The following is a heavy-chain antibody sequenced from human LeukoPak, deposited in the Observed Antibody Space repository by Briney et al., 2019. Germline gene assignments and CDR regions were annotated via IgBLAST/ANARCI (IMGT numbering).Heavy chain of an antibody. CDR3: AYSSSWYRNFDY. J-gene: IGHJ4*02. D-gene: IGHD6-13*01. Sequence: SETLSLTCTVSGGSISSYYWNWIRQPPGKGLEWIGYIYYSGSTNYNPSLKSRVTISVDTSKNQFSLKLSSVTAADTAVYYCAYSSSWYRNFDYWGQGTLVTVSS. CDR1: GGSISSYY. V-gene: IGHV4-59*01. CDR2: IYYSGST.